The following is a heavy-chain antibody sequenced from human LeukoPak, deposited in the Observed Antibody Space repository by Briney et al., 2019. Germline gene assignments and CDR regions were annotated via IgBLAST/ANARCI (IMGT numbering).Heavy chain of an antibody. V-gene: IGHV1-8*01. CDR2: MNPNSGNT. J-gene: IGHJ4*02. D-gene: IGHD2-2*01. Sequence: ASVKVSCKASGYTFTSYDINWVRQATGQGLEWMGWMNPNSGNTGYAQKFQGRVTMTRNTSISTAYMELSSLRSEDTAVYYCARGGDIVVVPAAQFDYWGQGTLVTVS. CDR1: GYTFTSYD. CDR3: ARGGDIVVVPAAQFDY.